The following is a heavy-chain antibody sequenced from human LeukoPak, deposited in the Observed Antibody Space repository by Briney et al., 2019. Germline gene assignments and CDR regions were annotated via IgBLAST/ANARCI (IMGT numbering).Heavy chain of an antibody. J-gene: IGHJ3*02. Sequence: PGGSLRLSCAASGFTFSDYYMSWIRQAPGKGLEWVSYISSSGSTIYYADSVKGRFTISRDNAKNSLYLQMNSLRAEDTAVYYCANSVFLAAHDAFDIWGQGTMVTVSS. D-gene: IGHD3-3*01. CDR1: GFTFSDYY. CDR2: ISSSGSTI. CDR3: ANSVFLAAHDAFDI. V-gene: IGHV3-11*01.